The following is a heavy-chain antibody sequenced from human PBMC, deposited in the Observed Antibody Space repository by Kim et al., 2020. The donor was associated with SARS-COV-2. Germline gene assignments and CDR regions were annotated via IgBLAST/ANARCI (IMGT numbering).Heavy chain of an antibody. V-gene: IGHV3-23*01. CDR2: ISGSGGST. D-gene: IGHD3-3*01. CDR1: GFTFSSYA. CDR3: AEIREDYDFWSGYHNWFDP. J-gene: IGHJ5*02. Sequence: GGSLRLSCAASGFTFSSYAMSWVRQAPGKGLEWVSAISGSGGSTYYADSVKGRFTISRDNSKNTLYLQMNSLRAEDTAVYYCAEIREDYDFWSGYHNWFDPWGQGTLVTVSS.